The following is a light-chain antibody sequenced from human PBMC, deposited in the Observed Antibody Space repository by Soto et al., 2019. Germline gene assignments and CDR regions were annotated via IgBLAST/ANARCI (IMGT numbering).Light chain of an antibody. CDR1: QSVSSSY. Sequence: EIVLTQSPGTLSSSPGERVTLSCRASQSVSSSYVAWYQQKPGQAPRLLIYGASSRVTGIPDRFRGSGSGTDFTLTIARVEPEDFAVYYCKQYGNSPPWTFGQGTKVEIK. J-gene: IGKJ1*01. CDR3: KQYGNSPPWT. V-gene: IGKV3-20*01. CDR2: GAS.